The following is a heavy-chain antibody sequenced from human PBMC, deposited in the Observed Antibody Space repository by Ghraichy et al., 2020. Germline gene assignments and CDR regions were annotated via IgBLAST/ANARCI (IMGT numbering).Heavy chain of an antibody. V-gene: IGHV4-39*01. CDR2: IYYNGYT. J-gene: IGHJ4*02. Sequence: SETLSLTCTVSGGSVSSDSYYWGWIRQTPGKGLEWIASIYYNGYTYYNPSLKSRVTISVDMSKNQFALKLSSVTAADTAVYYCASSAFGVVINLYYFDNWGQGTLVTVSS. CDR1: GGSVSSDSYY. CDR3: ASSAFGVVINLYYFDN. D-gene: IGHD3-3*01.